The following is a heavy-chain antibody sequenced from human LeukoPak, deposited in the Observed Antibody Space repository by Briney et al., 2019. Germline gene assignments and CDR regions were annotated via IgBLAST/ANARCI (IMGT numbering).Heavy chain of an antibody. CDR3: ARLGDSSGYPLDY. V-gene: IGHV4-59*11. Sequence: SETLSLTCTVSGGSISSHYWSWVRQPPGKGLEWIGYIYYSGSTNYNPSLKSRVTISVDTSKNQFSLKLSSVTAADTAVYYCARLGDSSGYPLDYWGQGTLVTVSS. CDR2: IYYSGST. D-gene: IGHD3-22*01. CDR1: GGSISSHY. J-gene: IGHJ4*02.